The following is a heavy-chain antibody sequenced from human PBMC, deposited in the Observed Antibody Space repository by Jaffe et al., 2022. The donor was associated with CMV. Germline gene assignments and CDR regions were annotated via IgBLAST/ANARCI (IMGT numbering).Heavy chain of an antibody. CDR1: GFTFSSFA. CDR3: AKAFCGSDCYLGDYYYFYMDV. CDR2: IGGSDGST. D-gene: IGHD2-21*02. Sequence: EVQLVESGGGWVQPGGSLRLSCAASGFTFSSFAMNWVRQAPGKGLEWVSGIGGSDGSTYYADSVKGRFTISRDSSQNTLYLQMNSLRAEDTAIYYCAKAFCGSDCYLGDYYYFYMDVWGKGTTVTVSS. J-gene: IGHJ6*03. V-gene: IGHV3-23*04.